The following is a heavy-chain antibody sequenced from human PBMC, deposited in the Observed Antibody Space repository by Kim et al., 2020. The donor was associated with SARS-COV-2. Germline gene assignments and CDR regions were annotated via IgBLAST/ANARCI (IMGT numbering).Heavy chain of an antibody. CDR1: GFTVSSNY. J-gene: IGHJ6*02. D-gene: IGHD1-26*01. CDR2: IYSGGST. Sequence: GSLRLSCAASGFTVSSNYMSWVRQAPGKGLEWVSVIYSGGSTYYADSVKGRFTIPRDNSKNTLYLQMNSLRAEDTAVYYCARQMGGSYPHYYYYGMDVWGQGTTVTGSS. CDR3: ARQMGGSYPHYYYYGMDV. V-gene: IGHV3-66*04.